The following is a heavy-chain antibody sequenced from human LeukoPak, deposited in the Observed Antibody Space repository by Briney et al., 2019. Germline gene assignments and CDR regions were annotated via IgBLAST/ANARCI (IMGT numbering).Heavy chain of an antibody. CDR3: ARVGRCSSTSCYGGGYYFDY. Sequence: GGSLRLSCAASGFTFSDYYMSWIRQAPGKGREWVSYISSSSSYTNYADSVKGRFTISRDNAKNSLYLQMNSLRAEDTAVYYCARVGRCSSTSCYGGGYYFDYWGQGTLVTVSS. CDR2: ISSSSSYT. D-gene: IGHD2-2*01. J-gene: IGHJ4*02. CDR1: GFTFSDYY. V-gene: IGHV3-11*06.